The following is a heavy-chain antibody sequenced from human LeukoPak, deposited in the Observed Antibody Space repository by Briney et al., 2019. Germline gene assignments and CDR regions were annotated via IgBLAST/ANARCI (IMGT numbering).Heavy chain of an antibody. D-gene: IGHD2-2*01. J-gene: IGHJ3*02. V-gene: IGHV3-23*01. CDR1: GFTFSSSA. CDR3: AKAAYSSRDRGAFDI. Sequence: GGSLRLSCAASGFTFSSSAMSWVRQAPGKGLEWVSVISGSGGSTYYADSVKGRFTISRDNSQNTLYLRSSSLRAEDTAIYYCAKAAYSSRDRGAFDIWGQGTMVTVSS. CDR2: ISGSGGST.